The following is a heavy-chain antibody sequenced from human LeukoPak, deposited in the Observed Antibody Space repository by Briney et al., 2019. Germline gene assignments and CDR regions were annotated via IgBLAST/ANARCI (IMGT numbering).Heavy chain of an antibody. CDR1: GFTFSSYG. CDR3: AKAYGGKDYYYYMDA. CDR2: ISGSGGST. J-gene: IGHJ6*03. Sequence: GGTLRLSCAASGFTFSSYGMSWVRQAPGKGLEWVSAISGSGGSTYYADSVKGRFTISRDNSKNTLYLQMNSLRAEDTAVYYCAKAYGGKDYYYYMDAWGKGTTVTVPS. D-gene: IGHD4-23*01. V-gene: IGHV3-23*01.